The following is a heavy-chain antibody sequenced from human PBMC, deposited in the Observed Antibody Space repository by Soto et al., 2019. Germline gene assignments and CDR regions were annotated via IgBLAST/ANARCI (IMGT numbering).Heavy chain of an antibody. CDR1: GDSVSSNSAG. D-gene: IGHD1-1*01. J-gene: IGHJ6*03. CDR3: ARGSWDDVTGHYYMDV. V-gene: IGHV6-1*01. Sequence: QVQLQQSGPGLVKPSQTLSLTCDISGDSVSSNSAGWNWIRQTPSRGLEWLGRTYYRSKWYNNYALYVKSRVTANPDTAENQFSPQLNSVTHEDTAVYYCARGSWDDVTGHYYMDVWGKGTTVTVSS. CDR2: TYYRSKWYN.